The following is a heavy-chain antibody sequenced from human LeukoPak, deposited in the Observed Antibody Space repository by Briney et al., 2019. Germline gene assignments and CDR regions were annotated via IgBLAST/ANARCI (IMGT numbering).Heavy chain of an antibody. CDR2: ISGTTGNT. Sequence: GGSLRLSCAASGFTFSSYAMFWVRQAPGQGLAWVSAISGTTGNTYYADSVKGRFTISRDNSKNTVYLQVNSLRAEDTAVYYCATPAYRDRGGFEYWGQGTLVTVSS. CDR3: ATPAYRDRGGFEY. J-gene: IGHJ4*02. CDR1: GFTFSSYA. V-gene: IGHV3-23*01. D-gene: IGHD1-26*01.